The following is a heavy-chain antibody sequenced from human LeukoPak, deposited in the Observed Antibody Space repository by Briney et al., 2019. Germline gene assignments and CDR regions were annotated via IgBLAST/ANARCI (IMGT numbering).Heavy chain of an antibody. J-gene: IGHJ4*02. CDR1: GFSLAAYG. D-gene: IGHD3-22*01. CDR3: TTLGYHLDS. CDR2: IAGSDTTT. V-gene: IGHV3-48*03. Sequence: PGGSLRLSCAASGFSLAAYGMNWVRQAPGKGLEWVSYIAGSDTTTYYADSVKGRFTISRDNAKNSLYLQMNSLRDEDTALYYCTTLGYHLDSWGQGTLVTVSS.